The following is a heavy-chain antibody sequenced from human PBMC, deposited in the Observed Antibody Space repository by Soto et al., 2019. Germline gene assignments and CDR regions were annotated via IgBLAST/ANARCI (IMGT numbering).Heavy chain of an antibody. CDR3: ARVGGARFDP. Sequence: SETLSLTCTVSGGPISSSSYYWGWIRQPPGKGLEWIGYIYYSGSTYYNPSLKSRVTISVDTSKNQFSLKLSSVTAADTAVYYCARVGGARFDPWGQGTLVTVSS. CDR1: GGPISSSSYY. V-gene: IGHV4-30-4*02. J-gene: IGHJ5*02. D-gene: IGHD3-16*01. CDR2: IYYSGST.